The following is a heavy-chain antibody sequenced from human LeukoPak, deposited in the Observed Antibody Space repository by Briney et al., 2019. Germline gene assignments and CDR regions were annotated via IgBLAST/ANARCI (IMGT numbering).Heavy chain of an antibody. CDR2: INHSGST. J-gene: IGHJ4*02. CDR1: GGSFSGYY. V-gene: IGHV4-34*01. D-gene: IGHD4-23*01. Sequence: SETLSLTCAVYGGSFSGYYWSWIRQPPGKGLEWIGEINHSGSTNYNPSLKSRVTISVDTSKNQFSLKLSSVTAADTAVYYCASRRLRWYYFDYWGQGTLVTVSS. CDR3: ASRRLRWYYFDY.